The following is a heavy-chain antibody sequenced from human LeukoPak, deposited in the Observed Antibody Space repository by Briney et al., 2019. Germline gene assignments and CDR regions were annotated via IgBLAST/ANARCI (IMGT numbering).Heavy chain of an antibody. J-gene: IGHJ6*02. CDR1: GGSISSSSYY. Sequence: SETLSLTCTVSGGSISSSSYYWGWVRQPPGKGLGWIGSIYYGGSSYYNPSLNSRVTISVDTSNNQFSLKVKSVTAADTAVYYCARDAGHQLSRRNYYAMDVWGQGTTVTVSS. D-gene: IGHD2-2*01. V-gene: IGHV4-39*07. CDR3: ARDAGHQLSRRNYYAMDV. CDR2: IYYGGSS.